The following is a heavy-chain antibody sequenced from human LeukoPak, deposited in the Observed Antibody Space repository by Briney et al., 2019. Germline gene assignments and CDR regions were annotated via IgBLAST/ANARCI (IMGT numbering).Heavy chain of an antibody. Sequence: SETLSLTCAVYGGSFSGYYWSWIRQPPGKGLEWIGEINHSGSTNYNPSLKSRVTISVDTSKNQFSLKLSSVTAADTAVYYWGRALSPGDWFDPWGKGTLVTVSS. CDR3: GRALSPGDWFDP. CDR2: INHSGST. V-gene: IGHV4-34*01. CDR1: GGSFSGYY. J-gene: IGHJ5*02. D-gene: IGHD3-10*02.